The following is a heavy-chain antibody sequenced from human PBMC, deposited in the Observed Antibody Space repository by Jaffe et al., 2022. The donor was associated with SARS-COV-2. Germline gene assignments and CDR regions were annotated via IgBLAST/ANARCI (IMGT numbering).Heavy chain of an antibody. V-gene: IGHV3-30*18. Sequence: QVQLVESGGGVVQPGRSLRLSCAASGFTFSSYGMHWVRQAPGKGLEWVAVISYDGSNKYYADSVKGRFTISRDNSKNTLYLQMNSLRAEDTAVYYCAKDVSYDSSGTDYWGQGTLVTVSS. D-gene: IGHD3-22*01. CDR3: AKDVSYDSSGTDY. J-gene: IGHJ4*02. CDR1: GFTFSSYG. CDR2: ISYDGSNK.